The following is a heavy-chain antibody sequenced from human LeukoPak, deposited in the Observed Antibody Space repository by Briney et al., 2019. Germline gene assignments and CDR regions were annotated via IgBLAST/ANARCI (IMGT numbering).Heavy chain of an antibody. CDR1: GFTFTTYA. J-gene: IGHJ4*02. CDR3: AKAPYNVAVVAAIDY. D-gene: IGHD2-15*01. CDR2: ISGSGGST. V-gene: IGHV3-23*01. Sequence: GGSLRLSCAASGFTFTTYAMSWVRQAPGKGLEWVSVISGSGGSTYYADSVKGRFTISRDNSKNTLYLQMNSLRAEDTAVYYCAKAPYNVAVVAAIDYWGQGTLVTASS.